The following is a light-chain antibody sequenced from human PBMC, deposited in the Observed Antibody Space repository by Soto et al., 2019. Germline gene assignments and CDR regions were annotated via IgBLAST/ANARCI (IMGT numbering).Light chain of an antibody. J-gene: IGLJ2*01. Sequence: QSALTQPASVSGSPGQSITISCTGTSSDVGGYNYVSWYQQHPGKAPKLMIYDVSNRPSGVSNRFSGSKSGNTASLTISGLQAEDEADYYCSSYTSISNDVVYGGGTKVTVL. CDR3: SSYTSISNDVV. CDR1: SSDVGGYNY. CDR2: DVS. V-gene: IGLV2-14*01.